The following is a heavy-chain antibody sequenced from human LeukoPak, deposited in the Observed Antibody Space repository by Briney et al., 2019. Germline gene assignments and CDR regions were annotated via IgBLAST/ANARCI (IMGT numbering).Heavy chain of an antibody. CDR3: ARGGWSRGWFDP. Sequence: GGSLRPSCAASGFKFRDYYMSWIRQAPGKGLEWISYITMSGSVIQYSSSVKGRFTTSRDNARNSLYLQMNSLRADDTAVYYCARGGWSRGWFDPWGQGTLVTVSS. J-gene: IGHJ5*02. CDR1: GFKFRDYY. V-gene: IGHV3-11*01. CDR2: ITMSGSVI. D-gene: IGHD6-19*01.